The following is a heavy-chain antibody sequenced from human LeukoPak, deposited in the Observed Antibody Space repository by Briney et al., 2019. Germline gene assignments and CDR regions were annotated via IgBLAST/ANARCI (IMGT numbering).Heavy chain of an antibody. CDR1: GGSFSGYY. CDR2: INHSGST. D-gene: IGHD3-10*01. J-gene: IGHJ3*02. Sequence: SETLSLTCAVYGGSFSGYYWSWIRQPPGKGLEWIGEINHSGSTNYNPSLKSRVTISVDTSKNQFSLKLSSVTAADTAVYYCARAPMAEAIAFDIWGQGTMVTVSS. CDR3: ARAPMAEAIAFDI. V-gene: IGHV4-34*01.